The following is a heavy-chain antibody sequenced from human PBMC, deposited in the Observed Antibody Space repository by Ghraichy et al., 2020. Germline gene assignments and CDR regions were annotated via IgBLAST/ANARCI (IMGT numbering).Heavy chain of an antibody. CDR3: GRHYYDSSGYGAFDY. J-gene: IGHJ4*02. CDR1: GFTFSSYD. V-gene: IGHV3-13*01. CDR2: IGTAGDT. Sequence: GGSLTLSCAASGFTFSSYDMHWVRQATGKGLEWVSAIGTAGDTYYPGSVKGRFTISRENAKNSLYLQMNSLRAGDTAVYYYGRHYYDSSGYGAFDYWGQGTLVTVSS. D-gene: IGHD3-22*01.